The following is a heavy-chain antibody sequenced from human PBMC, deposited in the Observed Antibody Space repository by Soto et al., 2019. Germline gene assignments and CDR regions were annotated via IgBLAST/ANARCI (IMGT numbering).Heavy chain of an antibody. CDR2: VDPENGAA. Sequence: EVQLVQSGAEVKKPGTTVKISCKVSGYTFTDYFIHWVHQAPEEGLEWVGLVDPENGAAVYAEKFQGRVSITADTSTDTAYMILSDLTSEDTAFYYCATGDRRLRLVMCAYWGQGTLVTVSS. J-gene: IGHJ4*02. CDR3: ATGDRRLRLVMCAY. CDR1: GYTFTDYF. V-gene: IGHV1-69-2*01. D-gene: IGHD3-16*01.